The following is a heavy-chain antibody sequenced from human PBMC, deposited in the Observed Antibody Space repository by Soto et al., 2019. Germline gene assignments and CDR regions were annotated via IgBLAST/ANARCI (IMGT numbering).Heavy chain of an antibody. CDR2: IYYSGST. D-gene: IGHD6-6*01. CDR1: GGSISSSSYY. Sequence: QLQLQESGPGLVKPSETLSLTCTVSGGSISSSSYYWGWIRQAPGKGLEWIGSIYYSGSTYYNPSLKSRVTISVDTSKNQFSLKLSSVTAADTAVYYCARQAVYSSSHHFDYWGQGTLVTVSS. CDR3: ARQAVYSSSHHFDY. J-gene: IGHJ4*02. V-gene: IGHV4-39*01.